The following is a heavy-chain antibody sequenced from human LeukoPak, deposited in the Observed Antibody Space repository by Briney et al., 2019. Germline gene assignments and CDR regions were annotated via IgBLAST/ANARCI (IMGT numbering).Heavy chain of an antibody. V-gene: IGHV4-59*08. CDR2: ISYSGST. J-gene: IGHJ4*02. CDR1: GGSLSSFY. D-gene: IGHD3-9*01. CDR3: AGDQNNFAWSYY. Sequence: SETLSLTCTVSGGSLSSFYWSWIRQPPGKGLEWIGYISYSGSTNYNPSLKGRVTMPIDTSKIQFSLSLTSVTAADTAVYFCAGDQNNFAWSYYWGQGTLVTVSS.